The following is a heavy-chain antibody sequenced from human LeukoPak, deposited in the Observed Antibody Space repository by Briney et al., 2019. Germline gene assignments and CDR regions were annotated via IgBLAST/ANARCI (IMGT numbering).Heavy chain of an antibody. CDR2: ITSDGSTT. V-gene: IGHV3-74*01. CDR3: ARSEGDLSLGFDY. J-gene: IGHJ4*02. Sequence: GGSLRLSCAASGFTFRSYWVYWVRQAPGKGLVWVSRITSDGSTTTYADSVKGRFTISRDNAKDTLYLQMNSLRDEDTAVYYCARSEGDLSLGFDYWGQGTLVTVSS. CDR1: GFTFRSYW. D-gene: IGHD3-16*02.